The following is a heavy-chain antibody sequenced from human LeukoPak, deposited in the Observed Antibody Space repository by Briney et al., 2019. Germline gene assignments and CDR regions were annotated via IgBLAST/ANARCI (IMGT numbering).Heavy chain of an antibody. CDR3: ATDLRYFDWLWAFDI. V-gene: IGHV1-24*01. D-gene: IGHD3-9*01. J-gene: IGHJ3*02. CDR1: GYTLTELS. Sequence: ASVKVSCKVSGYTLTELSMHWVRQPPGKGREWMGGSDPEDGETIYAQKCQCRVTMTEDTSTDTAYMELSSLRSEDTAVYYCATDLRYFDWLWAFDIWGQGTMVTVPS. CDR2: SDPEDGET.